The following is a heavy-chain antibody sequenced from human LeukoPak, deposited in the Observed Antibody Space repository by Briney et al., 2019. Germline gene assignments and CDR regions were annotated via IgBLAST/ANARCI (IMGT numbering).Heavy chain of an antibody. CDR2: ISSSSSTL. V-gene: IGHV3-11*01. J-gene: IGHJ5*01. CDR1: GFTFSDYY. Sequence: PGGSLRLSCAASGFTFSDYYMSWIRQAPGKGLEWVSYISSSSSTLSYADSVKGRFTISRDNAKNSLFLQMNSLRAEDTAVYYCMRDVTGWPNWFDSWGQGTLVTVSS. D-gene: IGHD2-21*02. CDR3: MRDVTGWPNWFDS.